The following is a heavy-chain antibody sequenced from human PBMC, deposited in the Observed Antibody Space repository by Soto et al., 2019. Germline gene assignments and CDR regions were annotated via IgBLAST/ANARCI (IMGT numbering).Heavy chain of an antibody. CDR3: AKDRGSLYTSSSPLDF. J-gene: IGHJ4*02. Sequence: QAGGSLRLSCAASGFTFTNYAMTWVRQAPGKGLEWVSGISASGGSTYYADSVKGRFTISRDNSKNTLFLQMNSLRAEDTALYYCAKDRGSLYTSSSPLDFWGQGTLVTVSS. CDR2: ISASGGST. D-gene: IGHD6-6*01. CDR1: GFTFTNYA. V-gene: IGHV3-23*01.